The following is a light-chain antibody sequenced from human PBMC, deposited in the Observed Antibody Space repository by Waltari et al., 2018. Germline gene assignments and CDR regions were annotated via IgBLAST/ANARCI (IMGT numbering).Light chain of an antibody. J-gene: IGKJ5*01. CDR2: RAS. CDR1: QHIYTN. CDR3: QQYNVWPPIT. Sequence: EVVMTQSPATLSVSPGERATLYCRASQHIYTNLAWYQQSPGQPPRLLIYRASARASGIPARFSGSGSGTEFTLTISSLQSEDSAVYYCQQYNVWPPITFGQGTRVEIK. V-gene: IGKV3-15*01.